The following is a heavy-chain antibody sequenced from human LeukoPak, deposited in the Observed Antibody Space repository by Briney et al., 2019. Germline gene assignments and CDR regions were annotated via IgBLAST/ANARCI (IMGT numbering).Heavy chain of an antibody. D-gene: IGHD3-10*01. Sequence: GGSLRLSCAASGFTFSRYWMSGVRQAPGKGLEWVANIKQDGSEKYYVDSVKGRFTISRDNAKNSLYLQMNSLRGEDTAVYYCARDRGYYYGSGSYEDYWGQGTLVTVYS. CDR1: GFTFSRYW. CDR2: IKQDGSEK. J-gene: IGHJ4*02. CDR3: ARDRGYYYGSGSYEDY. V-gene: IGHV3-7*04.